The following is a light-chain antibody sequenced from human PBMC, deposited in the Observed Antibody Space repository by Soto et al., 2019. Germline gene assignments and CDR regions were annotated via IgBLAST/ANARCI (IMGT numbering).Light chain of an antibody. CDR1: QSVTSNY. Sequence: EIVLTQSPGTLSLSPGERATLSCRASQSVTSNYLAWYQQKPGQAPRLLIYGASSMAAGIPDRFSGSGSGTDFTLTISRLEPEDFAVYYCQQYASFYTFGQGTQLEIK. V-gene: IGKV3-20*01. CDR3: QQYASFYT. CDR2: GAS. J-gene: IGKJ2*01.